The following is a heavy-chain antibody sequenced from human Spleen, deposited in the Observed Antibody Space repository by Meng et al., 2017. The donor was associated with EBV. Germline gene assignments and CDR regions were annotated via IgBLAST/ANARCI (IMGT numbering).Heavy chain of an antibody. CDR1: GASVSNSNYY. Sequence: HLEVQESGPGRVKPSETLSPTCSVSGASVSNSNYYWGWIRQPPGKGLEWIGTIYNSGNTYYNPSLKSRVTMSLDTSKNQFSLKLTSVTAADTAIFYCARIPGRLLNWIDPWGPGTLVTVSS. D-gene: IGHD4/OR15-4a*01. CDR2: IYNSGNT. CDR3: ARIPGRLLNWIDP. V-gene: IGHV4-39*07. J-gene: IGHJ5*02.